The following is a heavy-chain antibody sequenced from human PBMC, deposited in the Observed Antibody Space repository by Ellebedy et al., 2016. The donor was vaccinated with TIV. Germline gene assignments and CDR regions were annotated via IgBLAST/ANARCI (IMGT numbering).Heavy chain of an antibody. CDR1: GFTFSSYG. D-gene: IGHD5-12*01. Sequence: GGSLRLSCAASGFTFSSYGMHWVRQAPGKGLEWVAVISYDGSNKYYADSVKGRFTISRDNSKNTLYLQMNSLRAEETAVYYCARDVDMTGAFDIWGQGTMVTVSS. V-gene: IGHV3-30*03. J-gene: IGHJ3*02. CDR2: ISYDGSNK. CDR3: ARDVDMTGAFDI.